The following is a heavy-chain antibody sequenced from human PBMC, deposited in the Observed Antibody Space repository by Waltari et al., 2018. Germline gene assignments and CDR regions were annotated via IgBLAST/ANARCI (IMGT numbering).Heavy chain of an antibody. CDR1: GGSISSCGYY. CDR3: ARLPASAAPFDY. D-gene: IGHD6-13*01. CDR2: IYYSGST. Sequence: QVQLQESGPGLVKPSQTLSLTCTVSGGSISSCGYYWSWIRQHPGKGLEWIGYIYYSGSTYYNPSLKSRVTRSVDTSKNQFSLKLSSVTAADTAVYYCARLPASAAPFDYWGQGTLVTVSS. J-gene: IGHJ4*02. V-gene: IGHV4-31*03.